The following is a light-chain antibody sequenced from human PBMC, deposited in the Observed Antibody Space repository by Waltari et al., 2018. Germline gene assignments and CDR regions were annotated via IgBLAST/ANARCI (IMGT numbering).Light chain of an antibody. Sequence: DIVMTQSPDSLTASLGERATINCKSSRNILYSSNNKNHLAWYQQKPGQPPKLLIYWASIRESGVPGRFSGSGSGTDFTLTISSLQPEDVAVYYCQQYYTTPPYTFGQGTKLEIK. CDR3: QQYYTTPPYT. J-gene: IGKJ2*01. CDR1: RNILYSSNNKNH. CDR2: WAS. V-gene: IGKV4-1*01.